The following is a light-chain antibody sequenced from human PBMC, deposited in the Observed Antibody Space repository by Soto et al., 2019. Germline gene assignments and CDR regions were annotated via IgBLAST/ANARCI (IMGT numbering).Light chain of an antibody. CDR2: DVS. CDR3: TSFTGRHTYV. J-gene: IGLJ1*01. V-gene: IGLV2-14*03. CDR1: SSDVGGYNY. Sequence: QSVLTQPASVSGSPGQSITISCTGTSSDVGGYNYVSWYQQHPDKAPRLMIYDVSNRPSGVSDRFSGSKSGDTASLTISGLQAEDEADYYCTSFTGRHTYVFGTGTKSPS.